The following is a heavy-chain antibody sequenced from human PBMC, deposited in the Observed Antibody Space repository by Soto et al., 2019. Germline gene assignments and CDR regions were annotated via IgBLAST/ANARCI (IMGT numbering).Heavy chain of an antibody. CDR3: AKDRWVTTRSFDF. CDR2: SSTVPDIT. CDR1: GFKFSDSS. V-gene: IGHV3-48*02. Sequence: EVQLVESGGGFTQAGGSLRLSCAASGFKFSDSSFNWVRQGPGRGLEWLAFSSTVPDITYYADSVKGRFAISRDNAENSVFLQMNSLRDEDTAVYYCAKDRWVTTRSFDFWGQGTLVAVS. J-gene: IGHJ4*02. D-gene: IGHD4-17*01.